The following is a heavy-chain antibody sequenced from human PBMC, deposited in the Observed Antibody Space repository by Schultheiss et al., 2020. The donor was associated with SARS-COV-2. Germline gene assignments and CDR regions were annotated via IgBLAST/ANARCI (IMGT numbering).Heavy chain of an antibody. CDR3: ARGRYVAAAGYYFDS. V-gene: IGHV4-59*12. J-gene: IGHJ4*02. D-gene: IGHD6-13*01. Sequence: SETLSLTCTVSGGSISSYYWSWIRQPPGKGLEWIGYIYYSGSTNYNPSLKSRVTISVDKSKNQFSLKLSSVTAADTAVYYCARGRYVAAAGYYFDSWGQGTLVTVSS. CDR2: IYYSGST. CDR1: GGSISSYY.